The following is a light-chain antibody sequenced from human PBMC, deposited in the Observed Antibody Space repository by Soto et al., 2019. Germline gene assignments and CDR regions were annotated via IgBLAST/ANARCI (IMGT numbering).Light chain of an antibody. J-gene: IGKJ3*01. CDR1: QSISTY. V-gene: IGKV1-39*01. Sequence: DIQMTQSPSSLSASVGVRVTITCRASQSISTYLHWYQXKQGTAPKLXIYATSNLQSGVPSRFSGSGSGTDLTLTINSLQPEDFATYYCQQSYRAPLTFGPGTKVDIK. CDR3: QQSYRAPLT. CDR2: ATS.